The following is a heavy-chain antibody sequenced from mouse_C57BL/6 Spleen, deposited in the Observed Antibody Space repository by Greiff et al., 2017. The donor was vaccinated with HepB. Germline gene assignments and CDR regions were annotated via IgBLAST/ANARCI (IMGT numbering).Heavy chain of an antibody. Sequence: VQLQQSGAELAKPGASVTLSCKASGYTFTSYWMHWVKQRPGQGLEGIGYINPSSGYTKYNQKFKDKATLTADKSSSPAYMQLSSLTYENSAIYYCARDYYGSSYPRYFDVWGTGTTVTVSS. J-gene: IGHJ1*03. V-gene: IGHV1-7*01. CDR3: ARDYYGSSYPRYFDV. CDR1: GYTFTSYW. CDR2: INPSSGYT. D-gene: IGHD1-1*01.